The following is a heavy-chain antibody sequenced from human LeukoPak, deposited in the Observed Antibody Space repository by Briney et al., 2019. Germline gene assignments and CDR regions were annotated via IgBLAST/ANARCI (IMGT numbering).Heavy chain of an antibody. Sequence: ATVKVSCKASGYTFTSYDINWVRQATGQGLEWMGWMNPNSGNTGYAQKFQGRVTITADKSTSTAYMELSSLRSEDTAVYYCASPAGVLRFLEWLRAYDAFDIWGQGTMVTVSS. V-gene: IGHV1-8*03. CDR3: ASPAGVLRFLEWLRAYDAFDI. J-gene: IGHJ3*02. CDR1: GYTFTSYD. CDR2: MNPNSGNT. D-gene: IGHD3-3*01.